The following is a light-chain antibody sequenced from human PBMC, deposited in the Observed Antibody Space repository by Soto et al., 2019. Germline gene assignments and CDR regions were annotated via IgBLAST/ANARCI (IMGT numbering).Light chain of an antibody. CDR3: TQATHFPRT. J-gene: IGKJ1*01. V-gene: IGKV2-24*01. CDR1: KSLLHCGVNTY. CDR2: KIL. Sequence: DVVMTHTPLSSPVTLGQPASISFRSIKSLLHCGVNTYLSGLQWRPVQPPRLLIYKILDRFSGVPDRSGGGGAGTDFTLKISRVEAEDVGFYYCTQATHFPRTFGQGTKVEIK.